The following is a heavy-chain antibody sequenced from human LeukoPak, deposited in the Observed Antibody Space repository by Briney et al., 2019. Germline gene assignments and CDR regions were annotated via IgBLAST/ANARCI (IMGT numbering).Heavy chain of an antibody. CDR1: GGTFTSYD. V-gene: IGHV1-8*01. Sequence: ASVKVSCKASGGTFTSYDINWVRQAPGQGLEWVGWMNPNSGNTGSAQKVQGRIAITMNTSISTAYMELSSLRSEDTAVYYCARIYYRRSDYHYYYMDVWGEGTTVTVSS. CDR3: ARIYYRRSDYHYYYMDV. D-gene: IGHD3-10*01. J-gene: IGHJ6*03. CDR2: MNPNSGNT.